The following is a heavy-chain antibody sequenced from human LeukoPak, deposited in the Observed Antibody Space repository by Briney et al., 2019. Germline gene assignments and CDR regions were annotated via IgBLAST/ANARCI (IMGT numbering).Heavy chain of an antibody. CDR1: GFTVSANY. J-gene: IGHJ4*02. Sequence: GGSLRLSCAASGFTVSANYMSWVRQAPGKGLEWVSVIYSGDTTFYADSVRGKFTISRDNSKNTLYLQMNSLRAEDTAVYYCASILRSSSGYYFDYWGQGTLVTVSS. CDR3: ASILRSSSGYYFDY. CDR2: IYSGDTT. V-gene: IGHV3-66*01. D-gene: IGHD3-10*01.